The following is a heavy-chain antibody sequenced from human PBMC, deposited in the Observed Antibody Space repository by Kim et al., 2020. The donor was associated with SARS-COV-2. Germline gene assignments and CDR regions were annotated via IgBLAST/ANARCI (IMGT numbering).Heavy chain of an antibody. CDR2: INHSGST. D-gene: IGHD3-10*01. CDR1: GGSFSGYY. V-gene: IGHV4-34*01. Sequence: SETLSLTCAVYGGSFSGYYWSWIRQPPGKGLEWIGEINHSGSTNYNPSLKSRVTISVDTSKNQFSLKLSSVTAADTAVYYCARIREYYGSGRMMGPRLRSFDYWGQGTLVTVSS. J-gene: IGHJ4*02. CDR3: ARIREYYGSGRMMGPRLRSFDY.